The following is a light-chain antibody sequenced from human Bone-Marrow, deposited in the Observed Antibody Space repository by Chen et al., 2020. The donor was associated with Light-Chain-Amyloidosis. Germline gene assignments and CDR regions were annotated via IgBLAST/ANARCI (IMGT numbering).Light chain of an antibody. CDR3: SSYLGNNNWV. CDR2: EVS. V-gene: IGLV2-8*01. J-gene: IGLJ3*02. Sequence: QSALTQPPSASGSPGQSVTISCTGASSDVGGYTFVSWYQQHPGKAPKLMIHEVSKRPSGVPDRFSGSKSGNTASLPVSGLQAEDEADYYCSSYLGNNNWVFGGGTKLTVL. CDR1: SSDVGGYTF.